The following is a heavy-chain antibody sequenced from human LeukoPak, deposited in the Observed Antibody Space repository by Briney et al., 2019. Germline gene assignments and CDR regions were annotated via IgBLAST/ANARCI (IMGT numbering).Heavy chain of an antibody. Sequence: SETLSLTCAVSGGSISSGGYSWSWIRQPPGKGLEWIGYIYHSGSTYYNPSLKSRVTISVDTSKNQFSLKLSSVTAADTAVYYCASTYDSSGYYYIYLGYWGQGTLVTVSS. D-gene: IGHD3-22*01. CDR1: GGSISSGGYS. V-gene: IGHV4-30-2*01. CDR3: ASTYDSSGYYYIYLGY. CDR2: IYHSGST. J-gene: IGHJ4*02.